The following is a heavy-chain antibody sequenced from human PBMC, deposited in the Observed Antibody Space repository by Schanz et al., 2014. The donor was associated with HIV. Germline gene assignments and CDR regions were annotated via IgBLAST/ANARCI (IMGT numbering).Heavy chain of an antibody. Sequence: QVQLQQWGAGLLKPSETLSLTCAVYGASFSGYYWSWIRQPPGKGLEWIGEVNHNGSTNYNPSLKVGSTISLAPSKTLFSLNLRTVTAADTAVYYCARELGYRRARLLGIDIWGHGTMVTVSS. CDR3: ARELGYRRARLLGIDI. CDR2: VNHNGST. J-gene: IGHJ3*02. CDR1: GASFSGYY. V-gene: IGHV4-34*01. D-gene: IGHD7-27*01.